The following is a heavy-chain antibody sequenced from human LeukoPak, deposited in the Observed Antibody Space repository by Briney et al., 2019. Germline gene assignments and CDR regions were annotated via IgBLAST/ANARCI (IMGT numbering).Heavy chain of an antibody. CDR3: ASGYSYGYGGEY. D-gene: IGHD5-18*01. V-gene: IGHV4-39*07. Sequence: SETLSLTCTVSGGFLSSSSYYWGWLRQPPGRGLEWFGSTYYSGSIYYNPSLKCRVTISVDTSKNQFSLNLSSGTAADTAVYYCASGYSYGYGGEYCGQGTLVTVSS. CDR2: TYYSGSI. J-gene: IGHJ4*02. CDR1: GGFLSSSSYY.